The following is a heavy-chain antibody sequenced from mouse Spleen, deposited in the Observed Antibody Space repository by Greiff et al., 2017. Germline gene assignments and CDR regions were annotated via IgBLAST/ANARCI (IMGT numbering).Heavy chain of an antibody. V-gene: IGHV1-64*01. CDR3: ARDLYGNYAMDY. CDR1: GYTFTSYW. CDR2: IHPNSGST. D-gene: IGHD2-1*01. Sequence: QVQLQQSGAELVKPGASVKLSCKASGYTFTSYWMHWVKQRPGQGLEWIGMIHPNSGSTNYNEKFKSKATLTVDKSSSTAYMQLSSLTSEDSAVYYCARDLYGNYAMDYWGQGTSVTVSS. J-gene: IGHJ4*01.